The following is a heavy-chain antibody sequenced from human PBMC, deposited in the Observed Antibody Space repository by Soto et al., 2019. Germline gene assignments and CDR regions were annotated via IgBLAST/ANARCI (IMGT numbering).Heavy chain of an antibody. CDR3: ASGRWLLGGHFDY. D-gene: IGHD2-21*02. V-gene: IGHV1-69*06. J-gene: IGHJ4*02. CDR2: IRPIFGTA. CDR1: GGAFSRYA. Sequence: ASVKASCKASGGAFSRYAISWVRQAPGQGLEWMGGIRPIFGTANFAQKFQGGVTITADKSTSTAYMELSSLRSEDTAGYYCASGRWLLGGHFDYLGQGTLVTVSS.